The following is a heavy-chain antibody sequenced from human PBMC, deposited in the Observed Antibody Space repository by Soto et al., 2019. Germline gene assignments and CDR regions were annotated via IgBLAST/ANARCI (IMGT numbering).Heavy chain of an antibody. D-gene: IGHD2-15*01. V-gene: IGHV4-30-4*01. CDR1: GDSISTVDYF. Sequence: QVQLLESGPGLVRPSQTLSLTCSVSGDSISTVDYFWAWIRQPPGQALEYIGYIYKSATTYYNPSFEGRVAISLDTSKSPFSLNVTSVTAADTAVYFCARGRYCLTGRCFPNWFDSWGQGTLVTVSS. CDR3: ARGRYCLTGRCFPNWFDS. CDR2: IYKSATT. J-gene: IGHJ5*01.